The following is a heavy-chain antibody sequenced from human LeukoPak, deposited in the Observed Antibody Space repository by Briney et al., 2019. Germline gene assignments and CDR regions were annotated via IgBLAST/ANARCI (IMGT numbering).Heavy chain of an antibody. D-gene: IGHD1-1*01. V-gene: IGHV3-21*01. CDR3: ARVGTTGNTVDGFDL. CDR1: GFIFSTYT. J-gene: IGHJ3*01. CDR2: ITSSSSYR. Sequence: PGGSLRLSCAASGFIFSTYTMNWVRQAPGKGLEWVSCITSSSSYRYYADSVTGRFTIFRDNAKNSLYLQMNSLRDEDTAVYYCARVGTTGNTVDGFDLWGQGTMVTVSS.